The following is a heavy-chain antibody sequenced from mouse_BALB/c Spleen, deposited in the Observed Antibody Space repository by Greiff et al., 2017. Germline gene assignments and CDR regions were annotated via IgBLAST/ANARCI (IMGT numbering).Heavy chain of an antibody. D-gene: IGHD2-14*01. V-gene: IGHV1S56*01. Sequence: QVQLKESGPELVKPGASVKMSCTASGYTITSNYIHWVKQRPGQGLEWIGWIYPGDGSTKYNEKFKGKTTLTADKSSSTAYMLLSNLTSEDSAIYFYDRDRPDKEVQHENCAMDYWGQGTSVTVSS. J-gene: IGHJ4*01. CDR3: DRDRPDKEVQHENCAMDY. CDR1: GYTITSNY. CDR2: IYPGDGST.